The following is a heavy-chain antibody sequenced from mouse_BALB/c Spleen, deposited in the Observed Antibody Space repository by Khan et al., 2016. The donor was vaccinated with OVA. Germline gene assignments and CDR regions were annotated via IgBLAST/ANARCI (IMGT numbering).Heavy chain of an antibody. D-gene: IGHD2-14*01. CDR3: ARRYDGAWFAY. V-gene: IGHV1-77*01. Sequence: QVQLQQSGPELVKPGASVKMSCKASGYTFTDYVISWVKQRTGQGLEWIGEIYPGSGRTYYNERFKGKATLTADKSSNTAYMQLSSLTSEDSAVXCGARRYDGAWFAYWGQGTPVTVSA. J-gene: IGHJ3*01. CDR1: GYTFTDYV. CDR2: IYPGSGRT.